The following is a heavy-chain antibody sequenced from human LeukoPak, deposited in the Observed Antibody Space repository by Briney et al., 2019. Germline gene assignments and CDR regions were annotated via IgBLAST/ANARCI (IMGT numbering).Heavy chain of an antibody. J-gene: IGHJ5*02. CDR1: GFTFSNSY. V-gene: IGHV3-53*01. Sequence: GGSLRLSCAASGFTFSNSYMDWVRQAPGKGLEWVSGIYRDGRTHHADSVKGRFTISRDNSKNTLYLQMNNLRAEDTVVYYCARDVAPASRGWWFDPWGQGTLVTVSS. CDR3: ARDVAPASRGWWFDP. D-gene: IGHD2-2*01. CDR2: IYRDGRT.